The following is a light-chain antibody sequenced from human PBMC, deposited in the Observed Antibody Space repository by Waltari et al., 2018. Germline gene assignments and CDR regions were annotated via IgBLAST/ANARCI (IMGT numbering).Light chain of an antibody. CDR2: DTP. Sequence: QSVLTQPPSVSAAPGQKVTISCAGSGSDIGNYHVSWYQQLPGTAPKLLIHDTPKRPPGIPDRFSASKSGTSATLGISGLQTGDEADYFCGTWDTRLSIYVFGTGTKVTVL. CDR1: GSDIGNYH. V-gene: IGLV1-51*01. CDR3: GTWDTRLSIYV. J-gene: IGLJ1*01.